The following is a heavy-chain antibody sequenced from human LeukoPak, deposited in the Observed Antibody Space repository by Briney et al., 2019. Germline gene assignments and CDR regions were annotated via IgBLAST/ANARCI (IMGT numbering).Heavy chain of an antibody. J-gene: IGHJ4*02. CDR2: ISSSSSYI. CDR3: ARDRGTAFDY. D-gene: IGHD3-10*01. V-gene: IGHV3-21*01. Sequence: PGGSLRLSCAASGFTFSSYSMNWARQAPGKGLEWVSSISSSSSYIYYADSVKGRFTISRDNAKNSLYLQMNSLRAEDTAVYYCARDRGTAFDYWGQGTLVTVSS. CDR1: GFTFSSYS.